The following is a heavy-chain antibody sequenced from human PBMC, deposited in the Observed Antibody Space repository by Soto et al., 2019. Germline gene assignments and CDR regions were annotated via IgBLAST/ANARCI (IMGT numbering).Heavy chain of an antibody. CDR1: GGSVTTGSYN. Sequence: QVQLQESGPGLVRPSETLSLTCTVSGGSVTTGSYNWSWIRRPPGKGLEWIGNIFFTGITHSNPSLNNRVTMSVDTSKNQFSLTVTSVTAADTAVYYCARDGHGMDVWGQGTTVTVSS. J-gene: IGHJ6*02. CDR2: IFFTGIT. CDR3: ARDGHGMDV. V-gene: IGHV4-61*01.